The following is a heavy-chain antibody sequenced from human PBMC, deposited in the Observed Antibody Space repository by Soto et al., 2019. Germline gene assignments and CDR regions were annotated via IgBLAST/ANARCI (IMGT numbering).Heavy chain of an antibody. Sequence: GRSLRLSCAASGFTFSSYAMSWVRQAPGKGLEWVSAISGSGGSTYYADSVKGRFTISRDNSKNTLYLQMNSLRAEDTAVYYCASPLVVVAAITKTRSDYCGEGTLVTLSS. CDR3: ASPLVVVAAITKTRSDY. V-gene: IGHV3-23*01. CDR1: GFTFSSYA. J-gene: IGHJ4*02. D-gene: IGHD2-15*01. CDR2: ISGSGGST.